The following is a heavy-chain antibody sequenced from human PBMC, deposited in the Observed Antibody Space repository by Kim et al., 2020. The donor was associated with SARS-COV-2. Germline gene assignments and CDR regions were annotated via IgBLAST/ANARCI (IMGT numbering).Heavy chain of an antibody. CDR2: INHSGST. Sequence: SETLSLTCAVYGGSFSGYYWSWIRQPPGKGLEWIGEINHSGSTNYNPSLKSRVTISVDTSKNQFSLKLSSVTAADTAVYYCARVCPDYYYGMDVWGQGTTVTVSS. CDR3: ARVCPDYYYGMDV. J-gene: IGHJ6*02. CDR1: GGSFSGYY. V-gene: IGHV4-34*01.